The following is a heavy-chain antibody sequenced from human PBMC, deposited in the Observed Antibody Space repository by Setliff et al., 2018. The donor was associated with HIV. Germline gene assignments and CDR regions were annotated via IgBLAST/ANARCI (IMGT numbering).Heavy chain of an antibody. Sequence: TGGSLRLSCAASGFTFSSYAMNWVRQAPGKGLEWVSVIDGSGGSTYYADSVKGRFTISRDNSKNTLYLQMNSLRAEDTAVYYCAKGTYSYDSSGPDYWGQGTLVTVSS. J-gene: IGHJ4*02. V-gene: IGHV3-23*01. D-gene: IGHD3-22*01. CDR2: IDGSGGST. CDR3: AKGTYSYDSSGPDY. CDR1: GFTFSSYA.